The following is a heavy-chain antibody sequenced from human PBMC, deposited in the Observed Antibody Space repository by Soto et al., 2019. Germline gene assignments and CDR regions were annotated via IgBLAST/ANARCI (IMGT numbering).Heavy chain of an antibody. Sequence: PSETLSLSCTVSGGSISSGGYYWSWIRQHPGKGLEWIGYIYYSGSTYYNPSLKSRVTISVDTSKNQFSLKLSSVTAADTAVYYCARDSSGYAFLFDYWGQGTLVTVSS. CDR3: ARDSSGYAFLFDY. D-gene: IGHD5-12*01. CDR2: IYYSGST. V-gene: IGHV4-31*03. J-gene: IGHJ4*02. CDR1: GGSISSGGYY.